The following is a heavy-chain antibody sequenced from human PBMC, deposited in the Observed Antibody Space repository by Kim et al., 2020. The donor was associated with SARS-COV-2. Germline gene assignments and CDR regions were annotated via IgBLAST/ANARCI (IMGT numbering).Heavy chain of an antibody. J-gene: IGHJ6*02. D-gene: IGHD6-13*01. CDR1: GFTFSSYG. CDR2: ISYDGSNK. CDR3: ARSAGGGYYYGMDV. Sequence: GRSLRLSCAASGFTFSSYGMHWVRQAPGKGLEWVAVISYDGSNKYYADSVKGRLTISRDNSKNTLYLQMNSLRAEDTAVYYCARSAGGGYYYGMDVWGQGTTVTVSS. V-gene: IGHV3-33*05.